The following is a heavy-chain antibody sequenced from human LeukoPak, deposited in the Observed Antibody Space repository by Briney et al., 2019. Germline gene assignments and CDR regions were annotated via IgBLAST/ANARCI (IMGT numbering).Heavy chain of an antibody. CDR3: ARGGRGSAAVVAPRSFDI. Sequence: GGSLRLSCAASGFTVSSIHMVWVRQAPGKGLEWVSVTYAGGNSYYADSVKGRFIISRDISKNTLYLQMNSLRAEDSALYYCARGGRGSAAVVAPRSFDIWGQGTMVTVSS. J-gene: IGHJ3*02. CDR2: TYAGGNS. D-gene: IGHD3-22*01. CDR1: GFTVSSIH. V-gene: IGHV3-53*01.